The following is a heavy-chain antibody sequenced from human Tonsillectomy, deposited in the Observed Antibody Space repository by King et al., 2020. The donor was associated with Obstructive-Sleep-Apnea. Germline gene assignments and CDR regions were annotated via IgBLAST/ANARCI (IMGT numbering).Heavy chain of an antibody. J-gene: IGHJ1*01. CDR2: IYYSGST. V-gene: IGHV4-61*01. D-gene: IGHD4-17*01. Sequence: QLQESGPGLVKPSETLSLTCTVSGGSVSSGSYYWSWIRQPPGKGLEWIGYIYYSGSTNYNPSLKSRVTISVDTSKNQFPLKLSSVTAADTAVYYCASQMTTVTTEYFQHWGQGTLVTVSS. CDR3: ASQMTTVTTEYFQH. CDR1: GGSVSSGSYY.